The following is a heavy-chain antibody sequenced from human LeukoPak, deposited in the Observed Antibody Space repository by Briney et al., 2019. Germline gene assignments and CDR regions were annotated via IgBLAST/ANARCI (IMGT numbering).Heavy chain of an antibody. CDR2: VYTGGST. J-gene: IGHJ3*02. D-gene: IGHD3-10*01. CDR1: GFTVSSNY. Sequence: GGSLRLSCAASGFTVSSNYMTWVRQAPGKGLEWVSVVYTGGSTYSADSVKGRFTISRDNSKNTLYLQMNSLRAEDTAVYYCARVQLLWFGEGAFDIWGQGTMVTVSS. CDR3: ARVQLLWFGEGAFDI. V-gene: IGHV3-53*05.